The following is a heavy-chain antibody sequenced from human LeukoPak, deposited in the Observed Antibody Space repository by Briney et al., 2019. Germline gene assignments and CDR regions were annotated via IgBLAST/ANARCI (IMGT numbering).Heavy chain of an antibody. CDR2: IYPGDSDT. CDR3: ARRAGEWELLDY. D-gene: IGHD1-26*01. V-gene: IGHV5-51*01. Sequence: GESLKISCKGSGYRFTSYWIGWVRQLPGKGLEWMGIIYPGDSDTRYNPFFQGQVTISADKSISTAYLQWSSLKASDTAMYYCARRAGEWELLDYWGQGTLVTVSS. J-gene: IGHJ4*02. CDR1: GYRFTSYW.